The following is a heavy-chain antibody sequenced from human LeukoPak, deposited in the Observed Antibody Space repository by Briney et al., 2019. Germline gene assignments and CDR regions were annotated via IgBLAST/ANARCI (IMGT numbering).Heavy chain of an antibody. J-gene: IGHJ4*02. CDR1: GFTFSSYA. CDR3: ARAISIVGAHFDY. Sequence: PGGSLRLSCAASGFTFSSYAMHWVRQAPGKGLEWVAVISYDGSNKYYADSVKGRFTISRDNSKNTLYLQMNSLRAEDTAVYYCARAISIVGAHFDYWGQGTLVTVSS. D-gene: IGHD1-26*01. CDR2: ISYDGSNK. V-gene: IGHV3-30*04.